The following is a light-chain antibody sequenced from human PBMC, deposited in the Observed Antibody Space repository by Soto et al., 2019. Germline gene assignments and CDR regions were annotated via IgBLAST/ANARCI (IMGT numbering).Light chain of an antibody. CDR2: EVS. J-gene: IGLJ1*01. CDR3: SSYTSSSTQNV. CDR1: SSDVGGYNY. Sequence: QSALTQPASVSGSPGQSITISSTGTSSDVGGYNYVSWYQQHPGKAPKLMIYEVSNRPSGVSNRFSGSKSGNTASLTISGLQAEDEADYYCSSYTSSSTQNVFGTGTKLTVL. V-gene: IGLV2-14*01.